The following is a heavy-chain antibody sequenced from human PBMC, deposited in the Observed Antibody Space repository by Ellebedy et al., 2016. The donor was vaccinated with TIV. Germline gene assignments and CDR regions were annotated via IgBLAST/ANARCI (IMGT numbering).Heavy chain of an antibody. V-gene: IGHV3-21*01. CDR3: ARSGELDS. CDR2: ISSTGYYI. J-gene: IGHJ4*02. D-gene: IGHD1-26*01. Sequence: PGGSLRLSCAASGFTFTSYSMNRVRQAPGKGLEWVSSISSTGYYIYYADSVKGRFTISRDDAKNSLFLQMNSLSAEDTAVYYCARSGELDSWGQGTLVTVSS. CDR1: GFTFTSYS.